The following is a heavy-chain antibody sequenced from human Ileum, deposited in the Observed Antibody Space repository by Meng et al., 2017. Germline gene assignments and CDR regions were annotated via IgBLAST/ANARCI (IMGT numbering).Heavy chain of an antibody. CDR3: AREFYVDTAMVIDP. CDR2: IYYDGNT. Sequence: QVQLQESGPGLVKPSQTLALTCTVSGDSLTSVNTQWSWIRQSPGKGPEYIGYIYYDGNTYYNPSLKGRLIISIDTSRNEFSLRLNSVTAADTAVYYCAREFYVDTAMVIDPWGQGTLVTVSS. J-gene: IGHJ5*02. D-gene: IGHD5-18*01. V-gene: IGHV4-30-4*01. CDR1: GDSLTSVNTQ.